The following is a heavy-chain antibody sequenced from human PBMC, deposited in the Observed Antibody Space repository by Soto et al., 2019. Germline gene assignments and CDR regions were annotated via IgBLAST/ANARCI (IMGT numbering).Heavy chain of an antibody. CDR3: AKDNNPLYCSGGSCRHYYYYYGMDV. CDR2: ISYDGSNK. D-gene: IGHD2-15*01. V-gene: IGHV3-30*18. Sequence: QVQLVESGGGVVQPGRSLRLSCAASGFTFSSYGMHWVRQAPGKGLEWVAVISYDGSNKYYADSVKGRFTISRDNSKNTLYLQMNSLRAEDTAVYYCAKDNNPLYCSGGSCRHYYYYYGMDVWGQGTTVTVSS. CDR1: GFTFSSYG. J-gene: IGHJ6*02.